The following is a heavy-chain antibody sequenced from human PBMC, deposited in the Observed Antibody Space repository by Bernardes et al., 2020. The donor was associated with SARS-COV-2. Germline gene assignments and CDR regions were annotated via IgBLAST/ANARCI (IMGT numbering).Heavy chain of an antibody. CDR2: FDPEDGET. J-gene: IGHJ2*01. Sequence: ASVKVSCKVSGYTLTELSMHWVRQAPGKGLEWMGGFDPEDGETIYAQKFQGRVTMTEDTSRDTAYMELSSLRSEDTAVYYCATIPSNWGSSYSGWYFDLWGRGTLVTVSS. CDR1: GYTLTELS. V-gene: IGHV1-24*01. D-gene: IGHD7-27*01. CDR3: ATIPSNWGSSYSGWYFDL.